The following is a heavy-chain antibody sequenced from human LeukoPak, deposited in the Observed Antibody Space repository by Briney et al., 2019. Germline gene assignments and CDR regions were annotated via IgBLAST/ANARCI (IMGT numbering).Heavy chain of an antibody. CDR2: ISSSSSYI. J-gene: IGHJ2*01. D-gene: IGHD6-13*01. V-gene: IGHV3-21*01. CDR3: ASYRQQLVSWYFDL. Sequence: RTGGSLRLSCAASGFTFNDAWMSWVRQAPGKGLEWVSSISSSSSYIYYADSVKGRFTISRDNAKNSLYLQMNSLRAEDTAVYYCASYRQQLVSWYFDLWGRGTLVTVSS. CDR1: GFTFNDAW.